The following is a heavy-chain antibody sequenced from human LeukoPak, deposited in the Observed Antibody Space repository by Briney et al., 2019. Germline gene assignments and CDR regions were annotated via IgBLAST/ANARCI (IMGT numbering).Heavy chain of an antibody. CDR3: ARDRRNGYNFGYFDY. CDR2: INGNNGNT. J-gene: IGHJ4*02. CDR1: GGTFSSYA. Sequence: EASVKVSCKASGGTFSSYAISWVRQAPGQGLEWMGRINGNNGNTNYAQKFQVRVTMTIDTSTRTAYMELRSLRSDDTAVYYCARDRRNGYNFGYFDYWGQGSLVTVSS. D-gene: IGHD5-24*01. V-gene: IGHV1-18*01.